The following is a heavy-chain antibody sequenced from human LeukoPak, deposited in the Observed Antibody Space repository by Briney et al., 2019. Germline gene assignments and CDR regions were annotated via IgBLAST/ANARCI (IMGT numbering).Heavy chain of an antibody. J-gene: IGHJ4*02. D-gene: IGHD6-19*01. CDR2: INHSGST. CDR3: ARGLRSGWYSNY. Sequence: LRLSCAASGFTFSDYYMSWIRQPPGKGLESIGEINHSGSTNYNPSLKSRVTISVDTSKNQFSLKLSSVTAADTAVYYCARGLRSGWYSNYWGQGTLVTVSS. V-gene: IGHV4-34*01. CDR1: GFTFSDYY.